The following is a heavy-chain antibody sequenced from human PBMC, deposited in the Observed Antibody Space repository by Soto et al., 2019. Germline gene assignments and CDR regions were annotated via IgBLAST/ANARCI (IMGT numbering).Heavy chain of an antibody. J-gene: IGHJ5*02. D-gene: IGHD3-22*01. CDR3: AKDHYDSAGLGPPGS. Sequence: QVQLVESGGGVVQPERSLRLSCAASGFSFSNYGMHWVRQAPGKGLEWVAVISYHGSNKYYADSVKGRFTISRDNSKNTLYLEIYSLRTEDTAVYYCAKDHYDSAGLGPPGSWGQGTLVTVS. V-gene: IGHV3-30*18. CDR2: ISYHGSNK. CDR1: GFSFSNYG.